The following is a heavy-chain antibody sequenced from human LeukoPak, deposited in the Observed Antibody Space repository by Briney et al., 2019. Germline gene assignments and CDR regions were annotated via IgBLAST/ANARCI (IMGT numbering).Heavy chain of an antibody. Sequence: ASVKVSCKASGYTFTDYFLHWVRQAPGQRLEWMGWINPNSGDTKYAQKFQGRVTMTRVTSIATAYMELSSLRSEDTAVYYCAAVFGSGYYYYFDYWGQGTLVTVSS. D-gene: IGHD3-22*01. CDR2: INPNSGDT. CDR1: GYTFTDYF. CDR3: AAVFGSGYYYYFDY. V-gene: IGHV1-2*02. J-gene: IGHJ4*02.